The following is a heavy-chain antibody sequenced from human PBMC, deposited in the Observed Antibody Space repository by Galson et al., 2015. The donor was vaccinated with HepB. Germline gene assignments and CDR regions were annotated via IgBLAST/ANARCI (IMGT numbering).Heavy chain of an antibody. D-gene: IGHD2-21*02. J-gene: IGHJ6*02. CDR1: GFSFSDSA. V-gene: IGHV3-23*01. Sequence: SLRLSCAASGFSFSDSAMTWVRQAPGKGLEWVSIVTGSGGFTYYADSVKGRFTISRDNAKNSLYLQMNSLRDEDTAVYYCARDLRSWVTAISPPYGMDVWSQGTTVTVSS. CDR3: ARDLRSWVTAISPPYGMDV. CDR2: VTGSGGFT.